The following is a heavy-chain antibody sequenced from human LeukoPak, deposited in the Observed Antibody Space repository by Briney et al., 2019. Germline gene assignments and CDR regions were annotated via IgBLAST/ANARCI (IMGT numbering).Heavy chain of an antibody. CDR2: ISYDGSNK. CDR3: AKDPTRIVLMVYAIGYYFDY. Sequence: SGGSLRLSCAASGFTFSSYAMHWVRQAPGKGLEWVAVISYDGSNKYYADSVKGRFTISRDNSKNTLYLQMNSLRAEDTAVYYCAKDPTRIVLMVYAIGYYFDYWGQGTLVTVSS. V-gene: IGHV3-30-3*01. CDR1: GFTFSSYA. J-gene: IGHJ4*02. D-gene: IGHD2-8*01.